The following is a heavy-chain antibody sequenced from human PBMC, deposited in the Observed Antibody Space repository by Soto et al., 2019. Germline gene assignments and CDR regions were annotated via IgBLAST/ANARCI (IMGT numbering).Heavy chain of an antibody. D-gene: IGHD3-10*01. V-gene: IGHV4-59*01. Sequence: PSETLSLTCTVSGGSISSYYWSWIRQSPGKGLEWIGYIYYSGNTKYNPSLKSRVTISVDTSKNQFSLRLTSVTAADTAVYYCARIPKRITMVRGVYYYYYYGMDVWGQGTTVTVSS. CDR3: ARIPKRITMVRGVYYYYYYGMDV. CDR1: GGSISSYY. CDR2: IYYSGNT. J-gene: IGHJ6*02.